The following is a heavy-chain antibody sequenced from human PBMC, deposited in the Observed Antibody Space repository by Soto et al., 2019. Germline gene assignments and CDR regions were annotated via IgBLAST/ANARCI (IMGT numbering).Heavy chain of an antibody. V-gene: IGHV4-39*01. CDR1: GDSFSSSSYY. Sequence: SETLSLTCTVSGDSFSSSSYYWGWIRQPPGKGLEWIGSIYDSGSTYYNPSLKSRVTISVDTSKNQFSLKLSSVTAADTAVYYCARHLKTTVTPYYYYYMDVWGKGTTVTVSS. CDR2: IYDSGST. D-gene: IGHD4-17*01. J-gene: IGHJ6*03. CDR3: ARHLKTTVTPYYYYYMDV.